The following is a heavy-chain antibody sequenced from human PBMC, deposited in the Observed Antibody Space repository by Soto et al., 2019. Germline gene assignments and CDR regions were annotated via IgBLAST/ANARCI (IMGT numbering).Heavy chain of an antibody. D-gene: IGHD5-12*01. CDR3: ARESGYSGYDGSTVDY. CDR2: ISSSSSYI. Sequence: GGSLRLSCAASGFPFSSYSMNWVRQAPGKGLEWVSSISSSSSYIYYADSVKGRFTISRDNAKNSLYLQMNSLRAEDTAVYYCARESGYSGYDGSTVDYWGQGTLVTVSS. CDR1: GFPFSSYS. J-gene: IGHJ4*02. V-gene: IGHV3-21*01.